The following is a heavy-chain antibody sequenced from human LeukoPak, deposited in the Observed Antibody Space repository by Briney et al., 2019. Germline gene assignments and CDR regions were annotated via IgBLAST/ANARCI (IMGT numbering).Heavy chain of an antibody. CDR3: VRGQTIDY. Sequence: GGSLTLSCTTSGFTFSNYWMYWVRQAPGKGLVWVSRIKSDGTGITYTDSVEGRFTISRDNAKNTLYLQMNSLRDEDTAVYYCVRGQTIDYWSQGTLVTVSS. D-gene: IGHD3-3*01. CDR1: GFTFSNYW. CDR2: IKSDGTGI. V-gene: IGHV3-74*01. J-gene: IGHJ4*02.